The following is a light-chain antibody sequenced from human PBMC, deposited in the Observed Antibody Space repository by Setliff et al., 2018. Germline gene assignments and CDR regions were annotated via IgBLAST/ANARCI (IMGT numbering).Light chain of an antibody. CDR1: SNDVGSYDL. CDR3: CSYRKTDTLVYV. J-gene: IGLJ1*01. Sequence: QSALTQPASVSGSPGQSITISCSGTSNDVGSYDLVSWYQQHPGEAPKLIIYGVSDRPSGVSSRFSGSKSGNTASLTISGLQTDDEAHYYCCSYRKTDTLVYVFGTGTKVTVL. V-gene: IGLV2-14*03. CDR2: GVS.